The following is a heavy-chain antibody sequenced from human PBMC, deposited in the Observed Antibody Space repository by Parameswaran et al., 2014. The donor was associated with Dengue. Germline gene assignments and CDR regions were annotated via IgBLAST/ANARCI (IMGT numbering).Heavy chain of an antibody. V-gene: IGHV3-20*03. Sequence: VRQAPGKGLEWVSGINWNGGSTGYADSVKGRFTISRDNAKNSLYLQMNSLRAEDTALYYCARDGYYYGMDVWGQGTTVTVSS. CDR3: ARDGYYYGMDV. CDR2: INWNGGST. J-gene: IGHJ6*02.